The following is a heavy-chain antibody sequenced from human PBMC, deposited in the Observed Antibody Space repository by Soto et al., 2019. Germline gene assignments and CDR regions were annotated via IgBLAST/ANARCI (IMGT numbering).Heavy chain of an antibody. CDR3: TTGGDSGDFGHFEI. CDR1: GFTFSNAW. CDR2: IKSKTDGGTT. D-gene: IGHD4-17*01. V-gene: IGHV3-15*07. Sequence: EVQLVESGGGSVKPGGPLRLSCAASGFTFSNAWMTWVRQAPGKGLEWVGRIKSKTDGGTTDYAAPVNGRFTISRDDSKNTLYLQMNSLKTEDTAVYYCTTGGDSGDFGHFEIWGQGTVVTVSS. J-gene: IGHJ3*02.